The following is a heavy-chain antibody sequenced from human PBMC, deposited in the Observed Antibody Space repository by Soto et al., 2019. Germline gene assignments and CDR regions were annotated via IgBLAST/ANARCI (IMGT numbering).Heavy chain of an antibody. CDR3: AREGSSSWYYYYYGMDV. D-gene: IGHD6-13*01. CDR1: GGSISSGGDY. CDR2: IYYSGST. J-gene: IGHJ6*02. Sequence: QVQLQESGPGLVKPSQTLSLTCTVSGGSISSGGDYWSWIRQHPGKGLEWIGYIYYSGSTYYNPSLKSRVTISVDTSKNQFSLKLSSVNAADTAVYYCAREGSSSWYYYYYGMDVWGQGTTVTVSS. V-gene: IGHV4-31*03.